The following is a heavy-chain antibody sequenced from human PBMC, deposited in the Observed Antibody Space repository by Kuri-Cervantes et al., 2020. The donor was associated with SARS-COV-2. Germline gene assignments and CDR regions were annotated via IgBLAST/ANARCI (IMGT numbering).Heavy chain of an antibody. J-gene: IGHJ4*02. CDR2: ISHDGKNK. D-gene: IGHD2-21*01. CDR3: AKDRVGVQDF. Sequence: LSLTCAASGFNFSRTDMHWVRQAPGKGLEWVAVISHDGKNKKRIASGKGRFTVSRDNSQDTLYLHMKSLRSEDTAMYYCAKDRVGVQDFWGQGTLVTVSS. CDR1: GFNFSRTD. V-gene: IGHV3-30*18.